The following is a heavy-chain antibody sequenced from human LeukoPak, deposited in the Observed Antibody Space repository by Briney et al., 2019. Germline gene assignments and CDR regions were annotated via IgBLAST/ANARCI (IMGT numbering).Heavy chain of an antibody. D-gene: IGHD3-22*01. Sequence: TSETLSLTCTVSGGSISSGGYYWGWIRQHPGQGLEWIGYIYYSGSTYYNPSLKSRLTISVDTSKNQFSLDLSSVTAADTAVYYYARTVERTYYYDTSGYYYFDSWGQGALVTVSS. CDR3: ARTVERTYYYDTSGYYYFDS. CDR2: IYYSGST. CDR1: GGSISSGGYY. V-gene: IGHV4-31*03. J-gene: IGHJ4*02.